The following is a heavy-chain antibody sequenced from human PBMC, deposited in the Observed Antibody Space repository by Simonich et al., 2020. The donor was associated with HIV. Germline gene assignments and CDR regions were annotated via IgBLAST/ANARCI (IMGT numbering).Heavy chain of an antibody. CDR2: IFYSGIT. J-gene: IGHJ6*03. Sequence: HLQLQESGPGLVKPSETLSLTCTVSGGSITSSSYYWGWIRQPPGKGLEWIGTIFYSGITYYNSSRKGRGTISVDTSKNQFSLKLISVTAADTAVYYCARSSWENYFYMDVWGIGTTVTVSS. CDR1: GGSITSSSYY. D-gene: IGHD1-26*01. V-gene: IGHV4-39*01. CDR3: ARSSWENYFYMDV.